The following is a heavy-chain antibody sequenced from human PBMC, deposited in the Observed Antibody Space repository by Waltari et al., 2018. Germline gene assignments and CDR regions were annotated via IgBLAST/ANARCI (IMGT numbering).Heavy chain of an antibody. CDR3: ARLPCSGDSCYYYYGLDV. CDR1: GFTFSDNY. CDR2: ISRSGSTI. Sequence: QVQLVESGGGLVKPGGSLRLSCAASGFTFSDNYMSWIRQAPGKGLDWVSYISRSGSTIYYADSVKGRFTISRDNAKKTLYLQMNSLRAEDTAIYYCARLPCSGDSCYYYYGLDVWGRGTTVTVSS. J-gene: IGHJ6*02. V-gene: IGHV3-11*01. D-gene: IGHD2-15*01.